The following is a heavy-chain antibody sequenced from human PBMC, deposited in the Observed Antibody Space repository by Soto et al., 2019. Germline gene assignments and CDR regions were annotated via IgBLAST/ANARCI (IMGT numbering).Heavy chain of an antibody. V-gene: IGHV3-23*01. CDR3: ARDPGCSGGTCYADY. CDR2: ISGSGATT. Sequence: EVQLLESGGGLVQPGGSLRLSCAASGFTFASYAMTWVRQAPGKGLEWVSAISGSGATTYYVDSVKGRFTISRDNSKNTLYLQMNSRRADDTAVYHCARDPGCSGGTCYADYWGQGTLVTVSS. CDR1: GFTFASYA. J-gene: IGHJ4*02. D-gene: IGHD2-15*01.